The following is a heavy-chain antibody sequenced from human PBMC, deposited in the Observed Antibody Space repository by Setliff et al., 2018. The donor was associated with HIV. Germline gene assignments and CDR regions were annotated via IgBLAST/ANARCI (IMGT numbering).Heavy chain of an antibody. Sequence: ASETLSLTCTVSGGPISSGAYYWTWIRQQPGKGLEWIGYIYHSGITYYNASLRSRLSISVDTPKNQFSLTLSFVSAADTAVYFCARMEVGFGTVTSIGGSFDVWGQGTMVT. V-gene: IGHV4-30-4*08. D-gene: IGHD4-17*01. CDR2: IYHSGIT. CDR1: GGPISSGAYY. CDR3: ARMEVGFGTVTSIGGSFDV. J-gene: IGHJ3*01.